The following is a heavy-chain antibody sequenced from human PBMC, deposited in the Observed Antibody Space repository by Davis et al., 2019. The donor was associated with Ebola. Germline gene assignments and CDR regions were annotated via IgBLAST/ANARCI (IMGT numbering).Heavy chain of an antibody. CDR1: GYTFTSYD. CDR2: MNPNSGNT. CDR3: TRGGQWLVNWFDP. J-gene: IGHJ5*02. D-gene: IGHD6-19*01. V-gene: IGHV1-8*01. Sequence: AASVKVSCKASGYTFTSYDINWVRQATGQGLEWMGWMNPNSGNTGYAQKFQGRVTMTRNTSISTAYMELSSLRSEDTAVYYCTRGGQWLVNWFDPWGQGTLVTVSS.